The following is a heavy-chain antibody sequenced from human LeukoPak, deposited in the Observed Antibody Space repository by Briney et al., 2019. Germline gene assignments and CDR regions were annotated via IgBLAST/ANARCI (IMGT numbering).Heavy chain of an antibody. J-gene: IGHJ6*03. Sequence: SETLSLTCTVSGGSINSSSYYWGWIRQSPGKGLEWIGSVYYSESTYYNPSLKSRVTISLDTSKNQFSLKLSSVTAADTAVYYCARNRVVVVPAAGSNYYYYYMDVWGKGTTVTISS. V-gene: IGHV4-39*07. CDR2: VYYSEST. D-gene: IGHD2-2*01. CDR3: ARNRVVVVPAAGSNYYYYYMDV. CDR1: GGSINSSSYY.